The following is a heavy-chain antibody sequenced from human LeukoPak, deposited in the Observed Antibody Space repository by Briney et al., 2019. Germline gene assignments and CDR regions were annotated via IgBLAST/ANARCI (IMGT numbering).Heavy chain of an antibody. CDR2: ISGSGGST. Sequence: GGSLRLSCAASGFTFSSYAMSWVRQAPGKGLEWVSAISGSGGSTYYADSVKGRFTISRDNSKNTLYLQMNSLRAEDTAVYYCARDRSGGNWFDPWGQGTLVTVSS. D-gene: IGHD3-10*01. V-gene: IGHV3-23*01. CDR3: ARDRSGGNWFDP. J-gene: IGHJ5*02. CDR1: GFTFSSYA.